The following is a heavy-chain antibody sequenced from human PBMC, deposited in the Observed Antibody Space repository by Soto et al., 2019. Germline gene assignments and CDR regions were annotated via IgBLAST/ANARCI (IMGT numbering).Heavy chain of an antibody. J-gene: IGHJ5*02. D-gene: IGHD1-26*01. Sequence: QVQLVQSGAEVKKPGASVKVSCKASGYTFTSYDINWVRQATGQGLEWMGWMNPNSGNTGYAQKFHGRVTITTNNSISTAYMELSSLRSDDNAVYYCARERVGWFDPWGQGTLVTVSS. V-gene: IGHV1-8*02. CDR1: GYTFTSYD. CDR3: ARERVGWFDP. CDR2: MNPNSGNT.